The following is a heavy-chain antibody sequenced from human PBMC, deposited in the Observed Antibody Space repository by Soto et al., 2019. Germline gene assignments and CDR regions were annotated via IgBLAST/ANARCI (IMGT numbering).Heavy chain of an antibody. D-gene: IGHD3-22*01. Sequence: ASVKVSCKASGGTFSSYAISWVRQAPGQGLEWMGGIIPIFGTANYAQKFQGRVTITADESTSTAYMELSSLRSEDTAVYYCARDQGSYYYYSSGNFDYWGQGTLVTVSS. CDR1: GGTFSSYA. CDR2: IIPIFGTA. CDR3: ARDQGSYYYYSSGNFDY. V-gene: IGHV1-69*13. J-gene: IGHJ4*02.